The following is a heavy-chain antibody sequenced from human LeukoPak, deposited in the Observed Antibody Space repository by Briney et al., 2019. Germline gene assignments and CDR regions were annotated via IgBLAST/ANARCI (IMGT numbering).Heavy chain of an antibody. CDR1: GGSFSSYY. CDR3: ARTPYYYDSSGYSYYYYGMDV. J-gene: IGHJ6*02. D-gene: IGHD3-22*01. Sequence: PSETLSLTCTVSGGSFSSYYWSWIRQPPGKGLEWIGYIYYSGSTNYNPSLKSRVTISVDTSKNQFSLKLSSVTAADTAVYYCARTPYYYDSSGYSYYYYGMDVWGQGTTVTVSS. V-gene: IGHV4-59*01. CDR2: IYYSGST.